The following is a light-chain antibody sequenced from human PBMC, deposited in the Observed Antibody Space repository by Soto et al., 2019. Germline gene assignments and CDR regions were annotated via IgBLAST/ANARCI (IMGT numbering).Light chain of an antibody. CDR2: AAS. Sequence: EIVLTQSPATLSLSPGERATLSCRASRSFASSYLAWYQHKPGQAPRLLIYAASSRATGIPDRFIGSGSGTAFTLTISRLEPDDSAVYYCQHYDSSPPYNFGQGTKLEIK. J-gene: IGKJ2*01. V-gene: IGKV3-20*01. CDR3: QHYDSSPPYN. CDR1: RSFASSY.